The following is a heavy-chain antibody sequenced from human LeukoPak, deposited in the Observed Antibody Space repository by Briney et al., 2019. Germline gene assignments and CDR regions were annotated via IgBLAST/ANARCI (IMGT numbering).Heavy chain of an antibody. CDR1: GGSIDNYC. CDR3: ARLTRFVSGVLSPLDS. V-gene: IGHV4-59*08. CDR2: DYSNGYN. J-gene: IGHJ4*02. D-gene: IGHD3-3*01. Sequence: SEPLSLPCSVSGGSIDNYCWSWIRQPPRKGPEWVGYDYSNGYNKHNPSHECRVTITVDTSNNEFSLRLSSVTGADAAVYYCARLTRFVSGVLSPLDSWGQGTLVTDSS.